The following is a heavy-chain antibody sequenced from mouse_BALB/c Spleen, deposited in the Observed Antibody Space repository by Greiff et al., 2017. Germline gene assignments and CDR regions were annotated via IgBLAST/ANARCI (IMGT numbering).Heavy chain of an antibody. Sequence: VKVVESGPGLVAPSQSLSITCTVSGFSLTSYGVHWVRQPPGKGLEWLGVIWAGGSTNYNSALMSRLSISKDNSKSQVFLKMNSLQTDDTAMYYCARGEERYFDYWGQGTTLTVSS. CDR2: IWAGGST. CDR1: GFSLTSYG. CDR3: ARGEERYFDY. V-gene: IGHV2-9*02. J-gene: IGHJ2*01.